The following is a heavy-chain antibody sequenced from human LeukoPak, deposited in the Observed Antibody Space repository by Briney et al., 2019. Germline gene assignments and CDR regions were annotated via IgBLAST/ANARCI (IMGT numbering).Heavy chain of an antibody. V-gene: IGHV4-38-2*02. D-gene: IGHD4-17*01. CDR3: ARDDYGEYYFDY. CDR2: IYHSGST. CDR1: GYSISSGYY. Sequence: SETLSLTCTVSGYSISSGYYWGWVRQPPGKGLEWIGSIYHSGSTYYNPSLKSRVTISVDTSKNQFSLKLSSVTAADTAVYYCARDDYGEYYFDYWGQGTLVTVSS. J-gene: IGHJ4*02.